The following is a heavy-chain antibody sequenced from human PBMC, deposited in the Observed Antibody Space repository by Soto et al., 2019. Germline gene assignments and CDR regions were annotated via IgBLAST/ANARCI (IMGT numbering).Heavy chain of an antibody. CDR1: GYTFTNYA. J-gene: IGHJ6*02. CDR2: TNAGNGNT. V-gene: IGHV1-3*05. CDR3: ASSATTADYYYGMDV. D-gene: IGHD1-26*01. Sequence: QVQLVQSGAEEKKPGASVKVSCKASGYTFTNYAMHWVRQAPGQRLEWMGWTNAGNGNTKYSQKFQGRVTITRDTSASTAYMELSSLTSEDTAVYHCASSATTADYYYGMDVWGQGTTVTVSS.